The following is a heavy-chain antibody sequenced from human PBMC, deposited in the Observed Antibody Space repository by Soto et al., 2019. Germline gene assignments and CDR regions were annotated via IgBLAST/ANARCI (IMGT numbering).Heavy chain of an antibody. Sequence: QIQLAQSGAEVKKPGASVKVSCKASGYTFTTSVFGWMRQAPGQGLEWVGWISAYNGNTKYAQKLQDRVTMTTDASTSTVYMELTSRSSDDTAVYYCARSIYPNWFDPWGQGTLVTVSS. CDR2: ISAYNGNT. J-gene: IGHJ5*02. CDR1: GYTFTTSV. D-gene: IGHD2-21*01. CDR3: ARSIYPNWFDP. V-gene: IGHV1-18*01.